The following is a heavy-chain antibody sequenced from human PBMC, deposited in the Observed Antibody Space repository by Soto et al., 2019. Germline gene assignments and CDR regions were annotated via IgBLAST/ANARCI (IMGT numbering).Heavy chain of an antibody. Sequence: QVQLQESGPGLVKPSGTLSLTCAVSGGSISSSNWWSWVRQPPGKGLEWIGEIYHSGSTNYNPSLKSRVTISVDKSKTQLSLKLSSVTAADTAVYYCARVVLRFLEWLSIRRSYSWFDPWGQGTLVTVSS. CDR2: IYHSGST. V-gene: IGHV4-4*02. CDR3: ARVVLRFLEWLSIRRSYSWFDP. J-gene: IGHJ5*02. CDR1: GGSISSSNW. D-gene: IGHD3-3*01.